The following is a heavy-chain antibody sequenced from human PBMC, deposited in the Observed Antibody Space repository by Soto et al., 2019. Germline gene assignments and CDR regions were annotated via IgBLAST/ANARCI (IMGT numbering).Heavy chain of an antibody. Sequence: SETLSLTCTVSGGSISSGGYYWSWIRQHPGKGLEWIGYIYYSGSTYYNPSLKSRVTISVDTSKNQFSLKLSSVTAADTAVYYCARDGSPRYCSSTSCYTDYYYGMDVWGQGTTVTVSS. J-gene: IGHJ6*02. CDR3: ARDGSPRYCSSTSCYTDYYYGMDV. D-gene: IGHD2-2*02. CDR2: IYYSGST. CDR1: GGSISSGGYY. V-gene: IGHV4-31*03.